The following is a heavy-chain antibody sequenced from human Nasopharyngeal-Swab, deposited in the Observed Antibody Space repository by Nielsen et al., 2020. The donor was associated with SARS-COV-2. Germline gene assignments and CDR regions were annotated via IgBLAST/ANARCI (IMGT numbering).Heavy chain of an antibody. Sequence: WVGQAPGQGLEWLGGIIPMFNSANYAQKFQGRITITADKSSSTAYMELSSLRSEDTAVYHCTTDHDRAMTVWGQGALVTVSS. D-gene: IGHD3-10*02. J-gene: IGHJ4*02. CDR3: TTDHDRAMTV. CDR2: IIPMFNSA. V-gene: IGHV1-69*06.